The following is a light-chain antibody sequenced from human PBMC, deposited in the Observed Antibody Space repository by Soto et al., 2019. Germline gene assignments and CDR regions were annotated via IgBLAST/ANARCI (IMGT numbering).Light chain of an antibody. CDR1: SSDVGG. Sequence: QSALTQPASVSGSPGQSITISCTGTSSDVGGVSWYQQHPDKAPKLMIYDVSNRPSGVSNRFSGSKSGNTASLTISGLQAEDEADYYCSSYTSSSTRVFGTGTKLTVL. CDR3: SSYTSSSTRV. V-gene: IGLV2-14*01. CDR2: DVS. J-gene: IGLJ1*01.